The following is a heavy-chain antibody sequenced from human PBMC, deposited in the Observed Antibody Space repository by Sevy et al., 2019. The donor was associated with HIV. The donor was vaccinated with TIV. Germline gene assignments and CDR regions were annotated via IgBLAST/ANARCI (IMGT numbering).Heavy chain of an antibody. CDR3: ARVPPYSYGVGVDY. V-gene: IGHV3-53*01. CDR1: GFTVSNNY. J-gene: IGHJ4*02. Sequence: GGSLRLSCAASGFTVSNNYMNWVRQAPGKGLEWVSVIYSDGSTYYVDSVKVRFTISRDNSKNTLFLQMNSLRADDTAVYYCARVPPYSYGVGVDYWGQGTLVTVSS. CDR2: IYSDGST. D-gene: IGHD5-18*01.